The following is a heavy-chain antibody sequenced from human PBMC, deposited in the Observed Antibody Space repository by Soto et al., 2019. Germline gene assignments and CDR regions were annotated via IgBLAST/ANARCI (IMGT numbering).Heavy chain of an antibody. V-gene: IGHV3-30-3*01. CDR2: ISYDGSNK. CDR3: ARDRVGWRGSWPRHDAFDI. Sequence: GGSLRLSCAASGFTFSSYAMHWVRQAPGKGLEWVAVISYDGSNKYYADSVKGRFTISRDNSKNTLYLQMNSLRAEDTAVYYCARDRVGWRGSWPRHDAFDIWGQGTMVTVSS. J-gene: IGHJ3*02. D-gene: IGHD6-13*01. CDR1: GFTFSSYA.